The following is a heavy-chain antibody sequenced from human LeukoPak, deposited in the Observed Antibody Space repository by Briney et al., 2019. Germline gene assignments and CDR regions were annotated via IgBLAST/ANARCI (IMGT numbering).Heavy chain of an antibody. J-gene: IGHJ4*02. D-gene: IGHD5-18*01. CDR1: GGSISSGSYY. CDR3: ARDRSYERGYDY. CDR2: IYTSGST. Sequence: SETLSLTCTVSGGSISSGSYYWSWIRQPAGKGLEWIGRIYTSGSTNYNPSLKSRVTISVDTSKNQFSLRLTSVTAADTAVYYCARDRSYERGYDYWGQGTVVTVSS. V-gene: IGHV4-61*02.